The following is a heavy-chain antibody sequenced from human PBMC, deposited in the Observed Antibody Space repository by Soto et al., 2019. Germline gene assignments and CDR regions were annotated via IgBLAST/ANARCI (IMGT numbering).Heavy chain of an antibody. V-gene: IGHV3-21*01. CDR2: ISSSSSYI. CDR1: GFTFSSYS. Sequence: PGGSVRLSCAASGFTFSSYSMNWVRQAPGKGLEWVSSISSSSSYIYYADSVKGRFTISRDNAKNSLYLQMNSLRAEDTAVYYCARWGYYDSSGYYYVENAFDIWGQGTMVTVS. CDR3: ARWGYYDSSGYYYVENAFDI. D-gene: IGHD3-22*01. J-gene: IGHJ3*02.